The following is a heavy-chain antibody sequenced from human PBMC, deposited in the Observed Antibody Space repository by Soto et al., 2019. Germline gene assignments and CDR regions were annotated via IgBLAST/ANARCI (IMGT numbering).Heavy chain of an antibody. CDR1: GFTFSSYA. CDR3: AKSRTNIAAAGNDFDY. D-gene: IGHD6-13*01. CDR2: ISGSGGST. V-gene: IGHV3-23*01. Sequence: EVQLLESGGGLVQPGGSLRLSCAASGFTFSSYAMSWVRQAPGKGLEWVSAISGSGGSTYYADSVKGRFTISRDNSKNTLDLQMNSRRAEDTAVYYCAKSRTNIAAAGNDFDYWGQGTLVTVSS. J-gene: IGHJ4*02.